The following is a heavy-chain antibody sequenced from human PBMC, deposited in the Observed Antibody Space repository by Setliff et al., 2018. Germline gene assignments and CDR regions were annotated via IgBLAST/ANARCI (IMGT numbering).Heavy chain of an antibody. Sequence: GSLSLSCEASGFTFSSYNMDWVRQAPGKGLEWVAFVRFDGSNKEYADSGKGRFTLSRDNLKNTLYLQMNSLRGEDTAVYYCARDLGIAALGTYLDYWGLGTLVTVSS. J-gene: IGHJ4*02. V-gene: IGHV3-30*02. D-gene: IGHD6-13*01. CDR1: GFTFSSYN. CDR3: ARDLGIAALGTYLDY. CDR2: VRFDGSNK.